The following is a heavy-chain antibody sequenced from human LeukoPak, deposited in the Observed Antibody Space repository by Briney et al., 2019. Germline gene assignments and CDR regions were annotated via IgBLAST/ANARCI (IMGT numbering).Heavy chain of an antibody. Sequence: SETLSLTCTVSGGSISSGSYYWSWIRQPAGKGLGWIGRFHTSGSTYYNPSLRSRVTISVDTSQNRFSLKLGSVTAADTAVYYCARDLDGDYDSYSFDYWGQGILVTVSS. V-gene: IGHV4-61*02. CDR1: GGSISSGSYY. D-gene: IGHD2-21*02. CDR2: FHTSGST. J-gene: IGHJ4*02. CDR3: ARDLDGDYDSYSFDY.